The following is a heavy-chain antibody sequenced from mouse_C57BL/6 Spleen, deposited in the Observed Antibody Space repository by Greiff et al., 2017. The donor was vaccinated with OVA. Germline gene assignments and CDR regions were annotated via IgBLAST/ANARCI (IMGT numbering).Heavy chain of an antibody. J-gene: IGHJ2*01. V-gene: IGHV1-5*01. CDR1: GYTFTSYW. D-gene: IGHD1-1*01. CDR2: IYPGNSDT. Sequence: EVQLQQSGTVLARPGASVKMSCKTSGYTFTSYWMHWVKQRPGQGLEWIGAIYPGNSDTSYNQKFKGKAKLTAVTSASTAYMELSSLTNEDSAVYYCTRGIYYGSSYYFDYWGQGTTLTVSS. CDR3: TRGIYYGSSYYFDY.